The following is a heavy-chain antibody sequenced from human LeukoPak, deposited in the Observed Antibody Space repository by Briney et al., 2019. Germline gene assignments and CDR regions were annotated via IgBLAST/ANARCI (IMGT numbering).Heavy chain of an antibody. J-gene: IGHJ5*02. Sequence: GGSLRLSCAASGFSVSSNYMSWVRQAPGKGLEWVSVIYSGGNTYYADSVKGRFTISRDNSKNTLYLQMNSLRAEDTAVYYCAKDLIRRAADYNWFDPWGQGTLVTVSS. CDR2: IYSGGNT. D-gene: IGHD6-13*01. CDR3: AKDLIRRAADYNWFDP. CDR1: GFSVSSNY. V-gene: IGHV3-53*05.